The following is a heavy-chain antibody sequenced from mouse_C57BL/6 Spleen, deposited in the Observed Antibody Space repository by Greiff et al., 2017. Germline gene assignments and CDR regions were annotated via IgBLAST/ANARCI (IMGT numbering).Heavy chain of an antibody. J-gene: IGHJ1*03. D-gene: IGHD1-1*01. Sequence: HVQLQQPGAELVRPGTSVKLSCKASGYTFTSYWMHWVKQRPGQGLEWIGVIDPSDSYNNSNQKFNGKATLTVDTSSSTAYMQRSSLTSVNSAVYDCAREGSYGSSFWYFDVWGTGTTVTVSS. V-gene: IGHV1-59*01. CDR2: IDPSDSYN. CDR3: AREGSYGSSFWYFDV. CDR1: GYTFTSYW.